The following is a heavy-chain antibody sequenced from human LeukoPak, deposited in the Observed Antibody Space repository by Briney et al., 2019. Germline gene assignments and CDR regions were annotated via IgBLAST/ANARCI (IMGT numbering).Heavy chain of an antibody. CDR2: MSYDGNSK. CDR3: AKDRSIAAGGTVSEIDN. D-gene: IGHD6-13*01. CDR1: GFTFDDYG. V-gene: IGHV3-30*18. Sequence: GGSLRLSCAASGFTFDDYGMHWVRQAPGEGLEWVAAMSYDGNSKYYADSVKGRFTISRDNSKNTVFLQMNSLRAEDTAVYYCAKDRSIAAGGTVSEIDNWGQGTLVTVSS. J-gene: IGHJ4*02.